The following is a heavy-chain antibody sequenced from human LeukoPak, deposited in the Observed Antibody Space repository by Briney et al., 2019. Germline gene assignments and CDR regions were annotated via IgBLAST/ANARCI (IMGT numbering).Heavy chain of an antibody. CDR2: IIPIFGTA. V-gene: IGHV1-69*05. CDR3: ARDAGYSSRWDY. J-gene: IGHJ4*02. D-gene: IGHD6-19*01. Sequence: SVKVSCRASGGTFSSYAISWVRQAPGQGLEWMGRIIPIFGTANYAQKFQGRVTITTDESTSTAYMELSSLRSEDTAVYYCARDAGYSSRWDYWGQGTLVTVSS. CDR1: GGTFSSYA.